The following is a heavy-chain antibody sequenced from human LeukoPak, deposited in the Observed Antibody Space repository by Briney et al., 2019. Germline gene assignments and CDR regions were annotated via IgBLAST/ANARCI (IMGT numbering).Heavy chain of an antibody. CDR3: ASSGYCSSTSCYLLSY. Sequence: SETLSLTCTVSGGSISSYYWSWTRQPPGKGLEWIGYIYYSGSTNYNPSLKSRVTISVDTSKNQFSLKLSSVTAADTAVYYCASSGYCSSTSCYLLSYWGQGTLVTVSS. CDR2: IYYSGST. J-gene: IGHJ4*02. CDR1: GGSISSYY. D-gene: IGHD2-2*01. V-gene: IGHV4-59*01.